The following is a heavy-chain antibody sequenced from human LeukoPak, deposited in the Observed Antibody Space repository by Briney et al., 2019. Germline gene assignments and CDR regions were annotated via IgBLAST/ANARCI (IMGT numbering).Heavy chain of an antibody. CDR2: INPSGGST. D-gene: IGHD3-10*01. J-gene: IGHJ4*02. V-gene: IGHV1-46*01. CDR3: ARDAYGSDY. CDR1: GYTFTSYY. Sequence: ASVKVSCKASGYTFTSYYMHWVRQAPGQGLEWMGIINPSGGSTSYAQKFQGRVTMTSDTSTTTVYMELSSLRSDDTAIYYCARDAYGSDYWGQGTLVTVSS.